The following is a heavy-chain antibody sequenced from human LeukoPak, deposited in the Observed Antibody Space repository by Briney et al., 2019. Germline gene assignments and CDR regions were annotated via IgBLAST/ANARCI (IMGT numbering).Heavy chain of an antibody. J-gene: IGHJ4*02. CDR1: GFTFSSYG. CDR3: ARAALLWFGEFTRGSPDY. D-gene: IGHD3-10*01. V-gene: IGHV3-33*01. Sequence: GGSLRLSCAASGFTFSSYGMHWVRQAPGKGLEWVAVIWYDGSNKYHADSVKGRFTISRDNSKNTLYLQMGSLRAEDMAVYYCARAALLWFGEFTRGSPDYWGQGTLVTVSS. CDR2: IWYDGSNK.